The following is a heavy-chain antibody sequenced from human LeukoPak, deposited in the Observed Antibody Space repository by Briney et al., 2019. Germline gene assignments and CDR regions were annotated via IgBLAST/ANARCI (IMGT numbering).Heavy chain of an antibody. Sequence: PSETLSLTCTVSGGSISSYYWSWIRQPPGKGLEWIGYIYYSGSTNYNPSLKSRVTISADTSKNQFSLKLSSVTAADTAVYYCARLPYSSFFDYWGQGTLVTVSS. D-gene: IGHD6-19*01. CDR3: ARLPYSSFFDY. CDR2: IYYSGST. J-gene: IGHJ4*02. CDR1: GGSISSYY. V-gene: IGHV4-59*08.